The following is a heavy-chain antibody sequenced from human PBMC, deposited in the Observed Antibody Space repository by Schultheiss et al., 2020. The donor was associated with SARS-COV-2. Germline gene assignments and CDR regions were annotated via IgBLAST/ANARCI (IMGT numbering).Heavy chain of an antibody. CDR3: ARVGYCSSTSCSNAFDI. Sequence: SQTLSLTCTVPGGSISNYYWGWIRQPPGKGLEWIGEIYHSGSTNYNPSLKSRVTISVDKSKNQFSLKLSSVTAADTAVYYCARVGYCSSTSCSNAFDIWGQGTMVTVSS. CDR2: IYHSGST. J-gene: IGHJ3*02. V-gene: IGHV4-59*12. CDR1: GGSISNYY. D-gene: IGHD2-2*01.